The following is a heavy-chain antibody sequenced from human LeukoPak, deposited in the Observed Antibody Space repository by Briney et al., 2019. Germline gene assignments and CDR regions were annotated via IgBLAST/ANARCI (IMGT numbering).Heavy chain of an antibody. V-gene: IGHV2-70*11. CDR1: GFSLSTGGMC. CDR2: IDWEGDK. Sequence: SGPTLVKPTQTLTLTCTFSGFSLSTGGMCVSWIRQPPGKALEWLARIDWEGDKYYSTSLQARLTISKDTSKNQVVLTVTNMDPVDTATYYCARHRKTSYYDTIGYFDYWGQGTLVTVSS. CDR3: ARHRKTSYYDTIGYFDY. J-gene: IGHJ4*02. D-gene: IGHD3-22*01.